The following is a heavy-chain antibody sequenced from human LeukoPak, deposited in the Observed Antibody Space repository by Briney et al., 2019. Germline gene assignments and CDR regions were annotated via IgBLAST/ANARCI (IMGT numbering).Heavy chain of an antibody. CDR1: GYTFTSYG. Sequence: ASVKVSCKASGYTFTSYGISWVRQAPGQGLEWMGWISAYNGNTNYAQKLQGRVTMTTDTFTSTAYMELRSLRSDDTAVYYCARDLAATGPGWFDPWGQGTLVTVSS. CDR2: ISAYNGNT. CDR3: ARDLAATGPGWFDP. D-gene: IGHD2-15*01. V-gene: IGHV1-18*01. J-gene: IGHJ5*02.